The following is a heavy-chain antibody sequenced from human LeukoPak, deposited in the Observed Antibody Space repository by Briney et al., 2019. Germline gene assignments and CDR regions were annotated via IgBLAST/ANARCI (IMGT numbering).Heavy chain of an antibody. J-gene: IGHJ4*02. CDR3: ARSITMVRGVRPI. V-gene: IGHV4-30-4*07. CDR1: GGSISSGGYS. CDR2: IYYSGST. Sequence: SETLSLTCAVSGGSISSGGYSWSWIRQPPGKGLEWIGYIYYSGSTNYNPSLKSRVTISVDTSKNQFSLKLSSVTAADTAVYYCARSITMVRGVRPIWGQGTLVTVSS. D-gene: IGHD3-10*01.